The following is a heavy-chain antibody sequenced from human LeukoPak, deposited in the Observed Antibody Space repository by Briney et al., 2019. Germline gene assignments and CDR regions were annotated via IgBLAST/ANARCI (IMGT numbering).Heavy chain of an antibody. V-gene: IGHV3-21*01. CDR1: GFTSSSYS. CDR3: TRDLDYDFWSDPGRFDP. D-gene: IGHD3-3*01. Sequence: RSLRLSCAASGFTSSSYSMNWVRQPLGKGLGWVSSISSSSSYIYYAGSVKRRFTISRDNAKNSLYLQMNSLRAEDTAVYYWTRDLDYDFWSDPGRFDPWGQGTLVTVSS. CDR2: ISSSSSYI. J-gene: IGHJ5*02.